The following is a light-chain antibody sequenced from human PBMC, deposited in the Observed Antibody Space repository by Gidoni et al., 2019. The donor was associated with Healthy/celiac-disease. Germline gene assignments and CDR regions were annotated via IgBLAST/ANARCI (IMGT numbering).Light chain of an antibody. CDR2: DTS. CDR1: TGAVTSGHY. J-gene: IGLJ2*01. Sequence: QAVVTQEPSLTVSPGGTVTLTCGSSTGAVTSGHYPYWFQPKPGQAPRTLIYDTSNKHSWTPARFSGSLLGGKAALTLSGAQPEDEAEFYCLLSYTGARPYVAFGGGTKLTVL. CDR3: LLSYTGARPYVA. V-gene: IGLV7-46*01.